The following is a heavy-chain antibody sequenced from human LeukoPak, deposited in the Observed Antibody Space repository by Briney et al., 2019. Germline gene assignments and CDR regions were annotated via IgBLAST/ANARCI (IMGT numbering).Heavy chain of an antibody. CDR1: GFTFSTYE. Sequence: GGSLRLSCAASGFTFSTYEMNWVRQAPGKGLEWVSYIHNSGSTIYYADSVKGRFTISRDNVKNSLYRQMNSLRAEDTAVYYCAREAGAGTEFDYWGQGTLVTVSS. CDR2: IHNSGSTI. J-gene: IGHJ4*02. D-gene: IGHD6-19*01. V-gene: IGHV3-48*03. CDR3: AREAGAGTEFDY.